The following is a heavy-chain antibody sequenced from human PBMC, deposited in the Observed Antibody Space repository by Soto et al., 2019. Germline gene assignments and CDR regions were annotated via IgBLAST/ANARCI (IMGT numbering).Heavy chain of an antibody. Sequence: QVQLQESGPGLVKPSQTLSLTCTVSGGSISSGGYYWSWIRQHPGKGLEWIGYIYYSGSTYYNPSLTRRVTISVDTSKNQFSLKLSSVTAADTAVYYCARSVDTAMVTYFDYWGQGTLVTVSS. CDR3: ARSVDTAMVTYFDY. D-gene: IGHD5-18*01. V-gene: IGHV4-31*03. CDR2: IYYSGST. CDR1: GGSISSGGYY. J-gene: IGHJ4*02.